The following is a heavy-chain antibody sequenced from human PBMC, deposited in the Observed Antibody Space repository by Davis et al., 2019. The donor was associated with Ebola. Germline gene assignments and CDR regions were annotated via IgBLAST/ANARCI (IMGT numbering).Heavy chain of an antibody. J-gene: IGHJ4*02. CDR1: GYTFTDYN. Sequence: ASVKVSCKASGYTFTDYNIHWMRQAPGQGLEWLGRVILKSGATNYAQKFQGRVTMTRDTSISTVYMELSSLRYDDTADYYCARGHNYAHEYWGRGTPVTVSS. V-gene: IGHV1-2*06. D-gene: IGHD4-11*01. CDR2: VILKSGAT. CDR3: ARGHNYAHEY.